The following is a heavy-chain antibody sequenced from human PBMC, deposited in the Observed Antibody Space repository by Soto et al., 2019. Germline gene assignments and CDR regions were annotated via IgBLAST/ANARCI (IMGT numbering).Heavy chain of an antibody. Sequence: SETLSLTCAVYGGSFSGYYWSWIRQPPGKGLEWIGEINHSGSTNYNPSRKSRVTISVDTSKNQFSLKLSSVTAADTAVYYCARAASIAARNIDYWGQGTLVTVSS. D-gene: IGHD6-6*01. J-gene: IGHJ4*02. CDR2: INHSGST. CDR3: ARAASIAARNIDY. V-gene: IGHV4-34*01. CDR1: GGSFSGYY.